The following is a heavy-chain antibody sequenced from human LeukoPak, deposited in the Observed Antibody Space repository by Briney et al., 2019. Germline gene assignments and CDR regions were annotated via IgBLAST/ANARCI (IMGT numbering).Heavy chain of an antibody. CDR3: ARVPRPAPHYAQLGPFDY. D-gene: IGHD6-6*01. CDR2: IYSGGST. V-gene: IGHV3-66*01. J-gene: IGHJ4*02. Sequence: GGSLRLSCAASGFTVSSNYMNWVRQAPGKGLEWVSIIYSGGSTYYAGSVKGRFSISRDDSKNTLYLQMNSPRAEDMAVYYCARVPRPAPHYAQLGPFDYWGQGTLVTVSS. CDR1: GFTVSSNY.